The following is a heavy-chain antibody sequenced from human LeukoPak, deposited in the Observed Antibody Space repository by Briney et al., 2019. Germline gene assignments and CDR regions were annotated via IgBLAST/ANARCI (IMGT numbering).Heavy chain of an antibody. CDR1: GFTFSSYA. Sequence: GRPLRLSCAASGFTFSSYAMHWVRQAPGKGLEWVAVISYDGSNKYYADSVKGRFTISRDNSKNTLYLQMNSLRAEDTAVYYCAREPRYQLLFDYWGQGTLVTVSS. D-gene: IGHD2-2*01. V-gene: IGHV3-30-3*01. J-gene: IGHJ4*02. CDR3: AREPRYQLLFDY. CDR2: ISYDGSNK.